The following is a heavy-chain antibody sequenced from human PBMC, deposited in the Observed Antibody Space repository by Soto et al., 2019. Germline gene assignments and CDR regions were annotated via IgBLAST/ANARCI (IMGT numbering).Heavy chain of an antibody. V-gene: IGHV4-39*01. D-gene: IGHD6-6*01. CDR1: GGSISSSDYY. CDR3: ATSSVSRLLNHWYFDL. Sequence: ASETLSLTCSVSGGSISSSDYYWGWVRQPPGKGLEWIGSISFGVTTYYSPSIRSRLTISIDTSNNQFSLKLSSVTAADTAVYYCATSSVSRLLNHWYFDLWGRGTLVTVSS. J-gene: IGHJ2*01. CDR2: ISFGVTT.